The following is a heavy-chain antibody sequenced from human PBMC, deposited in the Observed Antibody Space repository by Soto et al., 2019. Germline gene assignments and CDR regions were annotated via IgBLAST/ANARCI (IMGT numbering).Heavy chain of an antibody. CDR1: GFTFSSYS. J-gene: IGHJ4*02. D-gene: IGHD3-10*01. V-gene: IGHV3-21*01. CDR3: AREWGGYMVRGVIGFDY. Sequence: EVQLVESGGGLVKPGGSLRLSCAASGFTFSSYSMNWVRQAPGKGLEWVSSISSSSSYIYYADSVKGRFTISRDNAKNSLYRKRNGLRAEDTAVYYCAREWGGYMVRGVIGFDYWGQGTLVTVSS. CDR2: ISSSSSYI.